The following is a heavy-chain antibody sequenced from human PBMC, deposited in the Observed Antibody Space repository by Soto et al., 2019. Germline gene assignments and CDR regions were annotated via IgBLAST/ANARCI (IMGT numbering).Heavy chain of an antibody. CDR3: ARHYGVYCSTTSCAVDS. V-gene: IGHV3-7*01. CDR2: IKQDGSEK. D-gene: IGHD2-2*01. CDR1: GFPFSSYW. Sequence: EVRLVESGGGLVQPGGSLRLSCAASGFPFSSYWMGWVRQAPGKGLEWVANIKQDGSEKYYVDSVKGRFTISRDNAQNSLYLQVMNLRAEETAVDSCARHYGVYCSTTSCAVDSWGQGTLVTVSS. J-gene: IGHJ4*02.